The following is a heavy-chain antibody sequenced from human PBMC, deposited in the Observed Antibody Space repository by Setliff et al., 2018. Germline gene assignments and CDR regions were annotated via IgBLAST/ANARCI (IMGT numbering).Heavy chain of an antibody. CDR2: IYSGGSST. V-gene: IGHV3-23*03. J-gene: IGHJ6*03. Sequence: GGSLRLSCAASGFTFGSYGMIWVRQAPGKGLEWVSIIYSGGSSTYYGDSVKGRFTVSRDDSKNTLYLQMNSLRPEDTAMYYCAKGGPYYYYYMDVWGKGTMVTVSS. CDR3: AKGGPYYYYYMDV. CDR1: GFTFGSYG.